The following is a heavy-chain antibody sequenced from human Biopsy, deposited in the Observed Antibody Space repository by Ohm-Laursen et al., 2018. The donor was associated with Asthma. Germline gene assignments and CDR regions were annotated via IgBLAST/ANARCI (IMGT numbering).Heavy chain of an antibody. V-gene: IGHV1-3*01. CDR1: GYTFINYA. CDR2: INAANGNT. D-gene: IGHD3-9*01. J-gene: IGHJ3*02. Sequence: ASVKVSCKASGYTFINYAIHWVPQAPGHSLEWMGWINAANGNTKYSQKFQGRLTISRDTSASTAYMDLSSLRSEDTAVYYCARTYFDFLTGQVHDASDMWGQGTMVTVSS. CDR3: ARTYFDFLTGQVHDASDM.